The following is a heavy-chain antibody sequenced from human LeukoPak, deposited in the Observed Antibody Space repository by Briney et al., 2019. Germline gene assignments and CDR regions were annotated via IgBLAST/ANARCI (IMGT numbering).Heavy chain of an antibody. J-gene: IGHJ4*02. D-gene: IGHD3-10*01. CDR1: GFSFSTYW. V-gene: IGHV3-7*01. CDR2: IKQDGSEK. CDR3: VRGKGYYGI. Sequence: GGSLRLSCAASGFSFSTYWMSWVRQAPGKRPEWMANIKQDGSEKYYVDSVKGRFTISRDNAKNSLFLQMNSLRAEDTAMYYCVRGKGYYGIRGQGTLVTVSS.